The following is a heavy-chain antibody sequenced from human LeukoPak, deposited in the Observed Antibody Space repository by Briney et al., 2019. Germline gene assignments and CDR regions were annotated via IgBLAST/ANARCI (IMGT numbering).Heavy chain of an antibody. J-gene: IGHJ4*02. CDR2: LFDSEST. Sequence: SETLSLTCSVSGVSITSHYWSWIRQPPGKGLEWIGYLFDSESTKDNPSLKGRIALSADTSRNQFSVLLTSVTAADTAVYYCATIKRGSTFGYFDFWGQGSLVTVSS. V-gene: IGHV4-59*11. CDR3: ATIKRGSTFGYFDF. CDR1: GVSITSHY. D-gene: IGHD2-2*03.